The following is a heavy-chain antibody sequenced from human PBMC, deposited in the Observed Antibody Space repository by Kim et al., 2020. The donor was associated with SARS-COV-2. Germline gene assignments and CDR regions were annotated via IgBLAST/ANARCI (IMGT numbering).Heavy chain of an antibody. D-gene: IGHD2-15*01. V-gene: IGHV3-73*01. J-gene: IGHJ4*02. CDR3: LGFDCSGGSCVGGF. CDR2: IWSTDPYPT. CDR1: GFTLSGSS. Sequence: GGSLRLSCAASGFTLSGSSVHWVRQASGKGLEWVGRIWSTDPYPTAYAASVKGRFAISRDDSKNTAYLQMNSLNGDDTAVYYCLGFDCSGGSCVGGFWGQGALVSVSS.